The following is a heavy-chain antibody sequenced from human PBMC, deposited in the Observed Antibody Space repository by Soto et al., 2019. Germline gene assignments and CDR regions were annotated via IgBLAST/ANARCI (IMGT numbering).Heavy chain of an antibody. D-gene: IGHD3-9*01. CDR2: IGPDGSAK. Sequence: EVQLVESGGDLVQPGGYLRLSCAASGFPFSLYLMSWVRQAPGKGLEWVANIGPDGSAKYYMGFVKGRFTISRDNANSSLYLQMDSLRVEDTAIYYCSRDICGRTTGCVNWGQGTQVIVSS. V-gene: IGHV3-7*01. CDR3: SRDICGRTTGCVN. CDR1: GFPFSLYL. J-gene: IGHJ4*02.